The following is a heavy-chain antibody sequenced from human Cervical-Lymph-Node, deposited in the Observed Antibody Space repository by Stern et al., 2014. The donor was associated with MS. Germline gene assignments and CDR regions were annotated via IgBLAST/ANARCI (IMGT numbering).Heavy chain of an antibody. V-gene: IGHV4-39*01. Sequence: QLQLQESGPGLVKPSETLSLTCTVSGGSISSSSYYWGWIRQPPGKGLEWIGSIYYSGSTYYNPSLKSRVTISVDTSKNHFSLKLSSVTAADTAVYYCARLYGVMAWYYFDYWGQGTLVTVSS. J-gene: IGHJ4*02. CDR1: GGSISSSSYY. CDR2: IYYSGST. D-gene: IGHD2-8*01. CDR3: ARLYGVMAWYYFDY.